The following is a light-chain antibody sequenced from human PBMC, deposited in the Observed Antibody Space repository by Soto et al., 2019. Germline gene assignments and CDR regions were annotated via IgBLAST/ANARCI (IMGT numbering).Light chain of an antibody. CDR3: QQYGSSPRT. V-gene: IGKV3-20*01. Sequence: EIVLTQSPGTLSLSPGEGDTLSCRASQSVSSNSLAWYQQKPGQAPRLLIYGASTRATGIPDRFSGSGSGTDFTLTINILEPEDVAVYYCQQYGSSPRTFGGGTKVEIK. CDR2: GAS. J-gene: IGKJ4*01. CDR1: QSVSSNS.